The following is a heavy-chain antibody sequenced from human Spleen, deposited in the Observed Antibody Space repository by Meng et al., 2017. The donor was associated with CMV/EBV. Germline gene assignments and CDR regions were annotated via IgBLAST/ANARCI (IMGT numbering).Heavy chain of an antibody. V-gene: IGHV4-61*01. CDR3: ARGPLHDSWSGYSVHNLDL. Sequence: SETLSLTCSVSGGSVTSGTFYWTWIRQPPGKGLEWVGHIYSSGSTTYSPSLKSRVTMSVDTSKNQFSLKLSSMTAGDTAVYYCARGPLHDSWSGYSVHNLDLWGQGKLVTVSS. CDR1: GGSVTSGTFY. D-gene: IGHD3-3*01. J-gene: IGHJ5*02. CDR2: IYSSGST.